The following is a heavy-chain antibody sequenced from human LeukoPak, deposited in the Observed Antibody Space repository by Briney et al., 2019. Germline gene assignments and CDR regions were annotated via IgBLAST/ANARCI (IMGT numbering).Heavy chain of an antibody. CDR3: ARAWPLLHGHYMDV. CDR2: ISSSGSTI. CDR1: GFTFSSYE. V-gene: IGHV3-48*03. J-gene: IGHJ6*03. D-gene: IGHD2-15*01. Sequence: GGSLRLSCAASGFTFSSYEMNWVRQAPGKGLEWVSYISSSGSTIYYADSVKGRFTISRDNAKNSLYLQMNSLRAEDTAVYYCARAWPLLHGHYMDVWGKGTTVTVSS.